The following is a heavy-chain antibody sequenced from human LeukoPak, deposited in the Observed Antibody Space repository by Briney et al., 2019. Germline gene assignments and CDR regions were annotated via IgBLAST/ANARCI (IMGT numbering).Heavy chain of an antibody. CDR2: ISYDGSNK. CDR1: GFTFSSYA. V-gene: IGHV3-30*04. Sequence: PGGSLRLSCAASGFTFSSYAMHWVRQAPGKGLEWVAVISYDGSNKYYADSVKGRFTISRDNSKNTLYLQMDSLRAEDTAVYYCARPTEGSGSNFDYWGQGTLVTVSS. J-gene: IGHJ4*02. CDR3: ARPTEGSGSNFDY. D-gene: IGHD3-22*01.